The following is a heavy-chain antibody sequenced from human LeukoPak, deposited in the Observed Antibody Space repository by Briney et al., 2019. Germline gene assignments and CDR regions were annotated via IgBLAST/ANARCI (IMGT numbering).Heavy chain of an antibody. Sequence: ASVKVSCKASGYTFTSYYMHWVRQAPGQGLEWMGIINPSGGSTSYAQKFQGRVTMTRDTSTSTVYMELSSLRSEDTVVYYCARDRPEYSSLKAFDPWGQGTLVTVSS. CDR3: ARDRPEYSSLKAFDP. CDR1: GYTFTSYY. V-gene: IGHV1-46*01. J-gene: IGHJ5*02. CDR2: INPSGGST. D-gene: IGHD6-6*01.